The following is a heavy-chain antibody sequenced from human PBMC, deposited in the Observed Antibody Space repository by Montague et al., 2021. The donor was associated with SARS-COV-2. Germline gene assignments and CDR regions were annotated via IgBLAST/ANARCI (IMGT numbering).Heavy chain of an antibody. J-gene: IGHJ3*02. D-gene: IGHD3-10*01. Sequence: SLRLSSAASGFTFNNYGIHWVRQAPGKGLEWVAVISYEGSQKFFTDSVKGRFVISRDSAQRTVYLQMNSLRVEDTAVYYCAKASQVFWLGQFARDAFDIWGQGTTVSVSS. V-gene: IGHV3-30*18. CDR2: ISYEGSQK. CDR3: AKASQVFWLGQFARDAFDI. CDR1: GFTFNNYG.